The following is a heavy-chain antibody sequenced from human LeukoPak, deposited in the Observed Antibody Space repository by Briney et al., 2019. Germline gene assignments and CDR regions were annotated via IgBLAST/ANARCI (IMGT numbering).Heavy chain of an antibody. D-gene: IGHD5-12*01. CDR2: INPSGGTT. CDR3: ANRKYSGYDFDY. Sequence: ASVKVSCKASGYTFTSYHMHWVRQAPGQGLEWMGIINPSGGTTNYAQKFQGRVTMTEDTSTDTAYMELSSLRSEDTAVYYCANRKYSGYDFDYWGQGTLVTVSS. CDR1: GYTFTSYH. V-gene: IGHV1-46*01. J-gene: IGHJ4*02.